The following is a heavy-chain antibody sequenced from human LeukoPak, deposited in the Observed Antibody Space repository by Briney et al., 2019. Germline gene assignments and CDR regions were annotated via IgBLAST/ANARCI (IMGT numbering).Heavy chain of an antibody. CDR2: VNESGGT. CDR3: ARGQGATVPQVGKNWFDP. CDR1: IDSFCNYH. J-gene: IGHJ5*02. V-gene: IGHV4-34*01. Sequence: SETLSLTCAVYIDSFCNYHWNWMRQTPAKGVEWFGEVNESGGTNISPSLRSRVILSVDTSKNQFSLKLISVTVADTAIYYCARGQGATVPQVGKNWFDPWGQGTRVTVSS. D-gene: IGHD1-26*01.